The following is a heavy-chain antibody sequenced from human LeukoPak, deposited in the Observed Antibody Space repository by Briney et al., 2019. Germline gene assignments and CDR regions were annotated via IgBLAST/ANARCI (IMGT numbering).Heavy chain of an antibody. CDR1: GFTFSNYA. CDR2: ISGSGAGT. V-gene: IGHV3-23*01. J-gene: IGHJ4*02. Sequence: GGSLRLSCAASGFTFSNYAMSWVRQAPGKGLEWVSTISGSGAGTYYADSVKGRFTISRDNSKNTLYLQMHSLRAEDTAVYYCATNTCSWSFDYWGQGTLVTVSS. D-gene: IGHD6-13*01. CDR3: ATNTCSWSFDY.